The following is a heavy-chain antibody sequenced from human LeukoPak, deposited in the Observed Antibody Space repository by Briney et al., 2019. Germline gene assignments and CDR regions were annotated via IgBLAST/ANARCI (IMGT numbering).Heavy chain of an antibody. CDR1: GGSIISSLYH. CDR3: AKDRRDSSGYYRRDAFDI. D-gene: IGHD3-22*01. CDR2: ISGSGGST. Sequence: ETLSLTCSVSGGSIISSLYHWGWLRQAPGKGLEWVSAISGSGGSTYYADSVKGRFTISRDNSKNTLYLQMNSLRAEDTALYYCAKDRRDSSGYYRRDAFDIWGQGTMVTVSS. V-gene: IGHV3-23*01. J-gene: IGHJ3*02.